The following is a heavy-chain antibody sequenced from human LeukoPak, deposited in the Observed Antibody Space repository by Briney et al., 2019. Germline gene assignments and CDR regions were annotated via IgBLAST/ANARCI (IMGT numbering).Heavy chain of an antibody. Sequence: ASVKVSCKASGYTFTSYGISWVRQAPGQGLEWMGWISAYNGNTNYAQKLQGRVTMTTDTSTSTAYMELRSLRSDDTAVYYCASLGCSGGSCYSLGDDWFDPWGQGTLVTVSS. J-gene: IGHJ5*02. V-gene: IGHV1-18*01. D-gene: IGHD2-15*01. CDR2: ISAYNGNT. CDR1: GYTFTSYG. CDR3: ASLGCSGGSCYSLGDDWFDP.